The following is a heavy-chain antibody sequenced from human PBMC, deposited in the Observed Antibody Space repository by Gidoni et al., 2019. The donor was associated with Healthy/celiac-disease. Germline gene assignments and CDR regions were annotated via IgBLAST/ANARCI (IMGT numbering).Heavy chain of an antibody. CDR3: ARGTGAAMVNRYYYYGMDV. V-gene: IGHV1-69*01. CDR1: GGTFSSYA. D-gene: IGHD5-18*01. Sequence: VQLVQSGAEVKKPGSSVKVSCKASGGTFSSYAIRWVRQPPGQGLEWMGGIIPIFGTANYAQKFQGRVTITADESTSTAYMERSSLRSEDTAVYYCARGTGAAMVNRYYYYGMDVWGQGTTVTVSS. CDR2: IIPIFGTA. J-gene: IGHJ6*02.